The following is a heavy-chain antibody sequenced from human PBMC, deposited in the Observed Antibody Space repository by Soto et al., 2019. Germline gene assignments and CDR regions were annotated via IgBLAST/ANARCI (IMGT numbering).Heavy chain of an antibody. CDR2: IYYSGST. Sequence: SETLSLTCTVSDGSISSYYWSWIRQPPEKGLEWIGYIYYSGSTSYNPPLKSRVIISVDTSKNQVSLKLSSVTAADTAVYYCARADGSGNYHEYLFQFWGRGTLVTVSS. V-gene: IGHV4-59*12. CDR3: ARADGSGNYHEYLFQF. J-gene: IGHJ4*02. D-gene: IGHD3-10*01. CDR1: DGSISSYY.